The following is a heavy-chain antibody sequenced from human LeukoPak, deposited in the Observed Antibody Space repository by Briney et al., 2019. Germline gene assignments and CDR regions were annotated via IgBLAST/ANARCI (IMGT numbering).Heavy chain of an antibody. J-gene: IGHJ4*02. CDR2: ISYDGSNK. D-gene: IGHD3-16*01. CDR1: GFTFSSYG. CDR3: AKDLYDYVWGSPDY. Sequence: GGFLRLSCAASGFTFSSYGMHWVRQAPGKGLEWVAVISYDGSNKYYADSVKGRFTISRDNSKNTLYLQMNSLRAEDTAVYYCAKDLYDYVWGSPDYWGQGTLVTVSS. V-gene: IGHV3-30*18.